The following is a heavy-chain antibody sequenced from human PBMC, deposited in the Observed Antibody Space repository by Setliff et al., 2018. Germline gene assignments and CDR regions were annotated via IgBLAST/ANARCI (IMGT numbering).Heavy chain of an antibody. V-gene: IGHV4-39*07. CDR2: IYYSGST. D-gene: IGHD6-19*01. CDR3: ARENRYSSGWYSYYCGMDV. J-gene: IGHJ6*02. CDR1: GGSISSSSYY. Sequence: KSSETLSLTCTVSGGSISSSSYYWGWIRQPPGKGLEWIGSIYYSGSTYYNPSLKSRVTISVDTSKNQFSLKVSSVTAADTAVYYCARENRYSSGWYSYYCGMDVWGQGTTVTVSS.